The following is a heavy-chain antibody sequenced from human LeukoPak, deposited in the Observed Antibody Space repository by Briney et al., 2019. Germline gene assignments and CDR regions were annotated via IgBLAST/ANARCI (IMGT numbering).Heavy chain of an antibody. V-gene: IGHV4-4*07. Sequence: SETLSLTCTVSGGSISSYYWSWIRQPAGKGLEWIGRIYTSGSTNYHPSLKSRVTMSVDTSKNQFSLKLSSVTAADTAVYYCARELSWFGELEVNFDYWGQGTLVTVSS. CDR3: ARELSWFGELEVNFDY. CDR1: GGSISSYY. CDR2: IYTSGST. J-gene: IGHJ4*02. D-gene: IGHD3-10*01.